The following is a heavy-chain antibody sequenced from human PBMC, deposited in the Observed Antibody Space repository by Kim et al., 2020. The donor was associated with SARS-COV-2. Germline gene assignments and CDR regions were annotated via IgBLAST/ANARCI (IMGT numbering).Heavy chain of an antibody. V-gene: IGHV1-69*13. D-gene: IGHD2-2*02. CDR2: IIPIFGTA. CDR1: GGTFSSYA. J-gene: IGHJ3*02. CDR3: ARGLGRVVVPAAILEDAFDI. Sequence: SVKVSCKASGGTFSSYAISWVRQAPGQGLEWMGGIIPIFGTANYAQKFQGRVTITADESTSTAYMELSSLRSEDTAVYYCARGLGRVVVPAAILEDAFDIWGQGTMVTVSS.